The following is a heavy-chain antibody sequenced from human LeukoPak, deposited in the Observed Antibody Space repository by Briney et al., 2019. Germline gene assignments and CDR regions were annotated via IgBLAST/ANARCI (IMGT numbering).Heavy chain of an antibody. CDR2: ISPGGGST. V-gene: IGHV1-46*01. D-gene: IGHD1-20*01. CDR3: ARAYNWNDKFDY. J-gene: IGHJ4*02. Sequence: ASVKVSCNASGYTFTAYYMHWVRQAPGQGLKWMGVISPGGGSTTYAQEFQGRVTMTRDTSTNTVYMELSSLQSEDTAVYYCARAYNWNDKFDYWGQGTLVTVSS. CDR1: GYTFTAYY.